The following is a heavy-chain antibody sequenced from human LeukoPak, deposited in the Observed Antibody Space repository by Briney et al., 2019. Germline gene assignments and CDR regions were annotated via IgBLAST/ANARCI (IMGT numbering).Heavy chain of an antibody. CDR1: GFTFSSYA. CDR2: ISGSGGST. Sequence: GGSLRLSCAASGFTFSSYAMSWVRQAPGKGLEWVSAISGSGGSTYYADSVKGRFTISRDSSKNTLYLQMNSLRAEDTAVYYCAKDSGGGSGSYYNFHYFDYWGQGTLVTVSS. CDR3: AKDSGGGSGSYYNFHYFDY. V-gene: IGHV3-23*01. J-gene: IGHJ4*02. D-gene: IGHD3-10*01.